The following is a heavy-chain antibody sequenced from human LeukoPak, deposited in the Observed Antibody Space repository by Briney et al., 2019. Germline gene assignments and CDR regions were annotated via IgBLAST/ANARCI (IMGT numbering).Heavy chain of an antibody. Sequence: SETLSLTCTVSGGSISSYYWSWIRLPPGKGLEWIGYIYCTGATYYNPSLKSRVTISLDTSKNQFSLKLSSVTAADAAVYYCARAEYSYGTGYYFDYWGQGALVTVSS. J-gene: IGHJ4*02. CDR2: IYCTGAT. CDR3: ARAEYSYGTGYYFDY. D-gene: IGHD5-18*01. CDR1: GGSISSYY. V-gene: IGHV4-59*01.